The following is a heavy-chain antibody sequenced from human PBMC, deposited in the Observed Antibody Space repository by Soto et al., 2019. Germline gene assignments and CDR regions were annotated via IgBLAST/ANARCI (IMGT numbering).Heavy chain of an antibody. CDR3: VRDSARTFDY. V-gene: IGHV3-74*01. D-gene: IGHD3-10*01. CDR1: GFRFSAYW. J-gene: IGHJ4*01. CDR2: ISNDDNSA. Sequence: EVHLVESGGGLVRPGGSLRLSCAASGFRFSAYWIHWVRQVPGKGLAWVSHISNDDNSATYADSVKGRFTIPRDDAKNTVYLQMNSLRADDTAVYYCVRDSARTFDYWGRGTLVTVSS.